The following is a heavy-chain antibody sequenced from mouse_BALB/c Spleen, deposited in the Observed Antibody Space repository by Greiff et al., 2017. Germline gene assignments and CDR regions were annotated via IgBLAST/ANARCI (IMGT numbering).Heavy chain of an antibody. CDR2: INPGSGGT. J-gene: IGHJ2*01. CDR3: AREAGYYGNYYFDY. D-gene: IGHD2-1*01. V-gene: IGHV1-54*01. Sequence: VQLQQSGAELVRPGTSVKVSCKASGYAFTNYLIEWVKQRPGQGLEWIGVINPGSGGTNYNEKFKGKATLTADKSSSTAYMQLSSLTSENSAVYFCAREAGYYGNYYFDYWGQGTTLTVSS. CDR1: GYAFTNYL.